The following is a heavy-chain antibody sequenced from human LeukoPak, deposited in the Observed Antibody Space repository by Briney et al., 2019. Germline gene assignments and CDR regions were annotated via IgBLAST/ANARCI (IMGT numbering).Heavy chain of an antibody. J-gene: IGHJ4*02. Sequence: GGSLRLSCAASGFTFSSYSMNWVRQAPGKGLEWVGRIKSKTDGGTTDYAAPVKGRFTISRDDSKSIAYLQMNSLKTEDTAVYYCTREDCSSTSCTDPRFDYWGQGTLVTVSS. CDR1: GFTFSSYS. V-gene: IGHV3-15*01. CDR2: IKSKTDGGTT. D-gene: IGHD2-2*01. CDR3: TREDCSSTSCTDPRFDY.